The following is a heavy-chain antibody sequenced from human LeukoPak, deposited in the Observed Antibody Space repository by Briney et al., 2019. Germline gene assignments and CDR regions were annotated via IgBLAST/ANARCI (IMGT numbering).Heavy chain of an antibody. D-gene: IGHD3-22*01. J-gene: IGHJ3*02. CDR2: ISSSSSYI. V-gene: IGHV3-21*01. CDR3: ARDRGRRGITMRSDAFDI. CDR1: GFTFSSYS. Sequence: PGGSLRLSCAASGFTFSSYSMNWVRQAPGKGLEWVSFISSSSSYIYYADSMKGRFTISRDNAKNSLYLQMNSLRAEDTAVYYCARDRGRRGITMRSDAFDIWGQGTMVTVSS.